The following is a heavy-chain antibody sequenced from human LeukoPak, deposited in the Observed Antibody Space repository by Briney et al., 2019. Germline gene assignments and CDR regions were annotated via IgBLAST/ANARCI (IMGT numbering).Heavy chain of an antibody. Sequence: PSETLSLTCTVSGGSISGGSYYWSWIRQPAGKGLEWIGRIYTSGSTNYNPSLKSRVTISVDTSKNQFSLKLSSVTAADTAVYYCARGLGYCSSTSCLDAFDIWGQGTMVTVSS. CDR1: GGSISGGSYY. V-gene: IGHV4-61*02. CDR2: IYTSGST. CDR3: ARGLGYCSSTSCLDAFDI. D-gene: IGHD2-2*01. J-gene: IGHJ3*02.